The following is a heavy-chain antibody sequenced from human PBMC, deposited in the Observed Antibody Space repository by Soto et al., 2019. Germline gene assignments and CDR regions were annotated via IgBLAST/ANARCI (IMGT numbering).Heavy chain of an antibody. CDR1: GFTFSSYG. J-gene: IGHJ4*02. CDR2: ISHDGSNK. Sequence: QVPLVESGGGVVQPGRSLRLSCAASGFTFSSYGMHWVRQAPGKGLEGVAVISHDGSNKYYADSVKGRFTICRDNSKNTLYLQMNSLRAEDTAVYYCAKDIVSSGCYWSATLDYWGQGTLVTVSS. V-gene: IGHV3-30*18. D-gene: IGHD6-25*01. CDR3: AKDIVSSGCYWSATLDY.